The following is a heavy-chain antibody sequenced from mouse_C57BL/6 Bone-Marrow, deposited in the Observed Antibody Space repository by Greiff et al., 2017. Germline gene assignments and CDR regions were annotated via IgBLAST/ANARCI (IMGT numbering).Heavy chain of an antibody. CDR1: GFTFSDYG. J-gene: IGHJ3*01. V-gene: IGHV5-17*01. Sequence: EVKLVESGGGLVKPGGSLKLSCAASGFTFSDYGMHWVRQAPEKGLEWVAYISSGSSTIYYADTVKGRFTISIDNAKITLFLQMTSLRSADTAMYYCASQLTSWFAYWGQGTLVTVSA. CDR3: ASQLTSWFAY. D-gene: IGHD3-3*01. CDR2: ISSGSSTI.